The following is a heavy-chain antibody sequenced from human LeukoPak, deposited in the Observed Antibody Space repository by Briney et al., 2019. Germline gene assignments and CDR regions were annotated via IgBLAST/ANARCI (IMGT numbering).Heavy chain of an antibody. CDR1: GASISNDF. CDR2: IHYSGTT. Sequence: SETLSLTCAVSGASISNDFWSWIRQPPGKGLEWIGYIHYSGTTNYNPSLESRVTMFSDTSKNQFSLKLSSVTTADTAVYYCARGYSYTNFDCWGQGTLVTVSS. CDR3: ARGYSYTNFDC. D-gene: IGHD5-18*01. J-gene: IGHJ4*02. V-gene: IGHV4-59*12.